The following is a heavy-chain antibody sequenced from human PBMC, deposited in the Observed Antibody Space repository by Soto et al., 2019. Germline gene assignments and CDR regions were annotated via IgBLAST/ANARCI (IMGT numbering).Heavy chain of an antibody. D-gene: IGHD3-3*01. V-gene: IGHV1-18*01. Sequence: ASVKVSCKASGYRFNTYGISWVRQAPGQGLEWMGRISAYNVDTNYAQKFEDRLTMTTDTSTNTAYMELKSLRSDDTAVYFCARGHGEIIGAMDVWGQGTSVTVSS. CDR2: ISAYNVDT. CDR3: ARGHGEIIGAMDV. CDR1: GYRFNTYG. J-gene: IGHJ6*02.